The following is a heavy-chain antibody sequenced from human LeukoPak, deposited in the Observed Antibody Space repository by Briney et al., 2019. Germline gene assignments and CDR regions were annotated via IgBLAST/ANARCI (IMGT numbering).Heavy chain of an antibody. J-gene: IGHJ4*02. D-gene: IGHD3-9*01. Sequence: SETLSLTCTVSGGSVSSGSYYWSWIRQPPGKGLEWIGYIYYSGSTNHNPSLKSRVTISVDTSKNQFSLKLSSVTAADTAVYYCARDILRNYFDYWGQGTLVTVSS. CDR1: GGSVSSGSYY. V-gene: IGHV4-61*01. CDR3: ARDILRNYFDY. CDR2: IYYSGST.